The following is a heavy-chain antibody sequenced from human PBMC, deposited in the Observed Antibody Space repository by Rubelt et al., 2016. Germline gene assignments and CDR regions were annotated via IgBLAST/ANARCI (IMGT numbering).Heavy chain of an antibody. CDR2: MNPNSGNT. CDR3: ARIDGEGVATITHYYYYGMDV. Sequence: DINWVRQATGQGLEWMGWMNPNSGNTGYAQKFQGRVTMTRNTSISTAYMELSSLRSEDTAVYYCARIDGEGVATITHYYYYGMDVWGQGTTVTVSS. V-gene: IGHV1-8*01. D-gene: IGHD5-12*01. CDR1: D. J-gene: IGHJ6*02.